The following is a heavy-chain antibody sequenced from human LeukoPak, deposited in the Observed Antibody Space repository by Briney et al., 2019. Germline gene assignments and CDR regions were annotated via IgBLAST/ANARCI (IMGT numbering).Heavy chain of an antibody. CDR2: IIPILGIA. J-gene: IGHJ4*02. CDR1: GGTFSSYA. CDR3: AGSYYDSSGYIL. D-gene: IGHD3-22*01. Sequence: VASVKVSCKASGGTFSSYAISWVRQAPGRGLEWMGRIIPILGIANYAQKFQGRVTITADKSTSTAYMELRSLRSDDTAVYYCAGSYYDSSGYILWGQGTLVTVSS. V-gene: IGHV1-69*04.